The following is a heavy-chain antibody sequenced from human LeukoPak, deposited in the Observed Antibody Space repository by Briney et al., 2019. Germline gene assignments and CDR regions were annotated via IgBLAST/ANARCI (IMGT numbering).Heavy chain of an antibody. CDR3: ARDDYYDSSGYSETFDY. J-gene: IGHJ4*02. Sequence: ASVKVSCKASGYTFTSYDINWVRQATGQGLEWMGWMNPNSGNTGYAQKFQGRVTMTRNTSISTAYMELRSLRSDDTAVYYCARDDYYDSSGYSETFDYWGQGTLVTVSS. CDR1: GYTFTSYD. V-gene: IGHV1-8*01. CDR2: MNPNSGNT. D-gene: IGHD3-22*01.